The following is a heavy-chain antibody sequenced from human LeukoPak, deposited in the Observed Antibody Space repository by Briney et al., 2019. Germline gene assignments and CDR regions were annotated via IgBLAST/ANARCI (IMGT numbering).Heavy chain of an antibody. D-gene: IGHD3-3*01. CDR3: ARGAATYYDFWSGYYRDYYYYMDV. CDR2: IYYSGST. Sequence: SETLSLTCTVSGGSISSYYWSWIRQPPGKGLEWIGYIYYSGSTNYNPSLKSRVTISVDTSKNQFSLKLSSVTAADTAVYYCARGAATYYDFWSGYYRDYYYYMDVWGKGTTVTVSS. J-gene: IGHJ6*03. V-gene: IGHV4-59*01. CDR1: GGSISSYY.